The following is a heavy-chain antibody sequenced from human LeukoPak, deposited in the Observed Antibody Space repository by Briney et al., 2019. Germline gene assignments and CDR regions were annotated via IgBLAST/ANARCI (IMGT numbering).Heavy chain of an antibody. CDR3: ARVIMEMATITWYYYYGMDV. J-gene: IGHJ6*02. V-gene: IGHV1-18*01. D-gene: IGHD5-24*01. Sequence: ASVKVSCKASGYTFTSYGISWVRQAPGQGLEWMGWISAYNGNTNYAQKLQGRVPMTTDTSTSTAYMELRSLRSDDTAVYYCARVIMEMATITWYYYYGMDVWGQGTTVTVSS. CDR2: ISAYNGNT. CDR1: GYTFTSYG.